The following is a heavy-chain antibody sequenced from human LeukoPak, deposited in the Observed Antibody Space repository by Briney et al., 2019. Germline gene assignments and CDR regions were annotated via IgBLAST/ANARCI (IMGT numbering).Heavy chain of an antibody. CDR2: ISWNSGSI. CDR3: AKDLLIRELITTFDY. V-gene: IGHV3-9*01. Sequence: GRSLRLSCVASGFTFDDYAMHWVRQAPGKGLEWVSGISWNSGSIGYADSVKGRFTISRDNAKNSLYLQMNSLIPEDTAFYYCAKDLLIRELITTFDYWGQGTLATVSS. D-gene: IGHD3-10*01. CDR1: GFTFDDYA. J-gene: IGHJ4*02.